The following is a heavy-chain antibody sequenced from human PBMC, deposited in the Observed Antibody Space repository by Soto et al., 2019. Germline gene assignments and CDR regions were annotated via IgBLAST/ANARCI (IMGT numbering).Heavy chain of an antibody. V-gene: IGHV1-46*01. CDR3: ARDDYGGNSFDY. CDR1: GYTFTSYY. J-gene: IGHJ4*02. D-gene: IGHD4-17*01. Sequence: GASVKVSCKASGYTFTSYYMHWVRQAPGQGLEWMGIINPSGGSTSYAQKFQGRVTITADESTSTAYMELSSLRSEDTAVYYCARDDYGGNSFDYWGQGTLVTVSS. CDR2: INPSGGST.